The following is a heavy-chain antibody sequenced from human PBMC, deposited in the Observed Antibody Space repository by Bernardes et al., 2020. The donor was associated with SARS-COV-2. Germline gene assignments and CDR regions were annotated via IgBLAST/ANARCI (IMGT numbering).Heavy chain of an antibody. Sequence: ETLSLTCAVYGGSFSGYYWNWIRQPPGKGLEWIGEINQSGITNYNPSLKSRITISLDTSESQFSLKVNSVTAADTAVYYCARSTGRRIYDYVWGSSRYTDSFDIWGQGTMVAVSS. CDR2: INQSGIT. J-gene: IGHJ3*02. CDR3: ARSTGRRIYDYVWGSSRYTDSFDI. D-gene: IGHD3-16*02. CDR1: GGSFSGYY. V-gene: IGHV4-34*01.